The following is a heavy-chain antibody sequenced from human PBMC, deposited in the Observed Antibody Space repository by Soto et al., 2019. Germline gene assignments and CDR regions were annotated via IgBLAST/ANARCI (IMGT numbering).Heavy chain of an antibody. D-gene: IGHD6-19*01. CDR3: ARLESGWNAEYFQH. J-gene: IGHJ1*01. V-gene: IGHV3-7*01. Sequence: EVQLVESGGGLVQPGGSLRLSCAASGFTFSSYWMSWVRQAPGKGLEWVANIKEDGGEKYYVDSVKGRFTIPRDNAKNSLYLQMSSLRAEDTAVYYCARLESGWNAEYFQHWGQGTLVTVSS. CDR1: GFTFSSYW. CDR2: IKEDGGEK.